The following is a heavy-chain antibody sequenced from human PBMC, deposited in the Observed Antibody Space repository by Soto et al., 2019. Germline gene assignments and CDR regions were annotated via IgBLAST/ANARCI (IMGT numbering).Heavy chain of an antibody. CDR1: GGSVSNDNFY. CDR2: VHSSGIT. Sequence: SETLSLTCTVSGGSVSNDNFYWSWIRQPPGKGLEWIGYVHSSGITNYNPSLKRRVTISVDTSRNQFSLRLSSVTAADTAVYYCARGITMGQLPSHFDHWGQGTLVTVSS. J-gene: IGHJ5*02. D-gene: IGHD3-16*01. CDR3: ARGITMGQLPSHFDH. V-gene: IGHV4-61*01.